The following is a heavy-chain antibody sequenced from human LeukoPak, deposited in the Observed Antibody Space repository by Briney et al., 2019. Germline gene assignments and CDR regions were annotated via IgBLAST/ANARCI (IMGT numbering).Heavy chain of an antibody. CDR1: GGSLSGYY. V-gene: IGHV4-34*01. CDR2: INHSGST. D-gene: IGHD3-10*01. J-gene: IGHJ5*02. Sequence: SETLSLTCAVYGGSLSGYYWNWIRQPPGKGLEWIGEINHSGSTNYNPSLKSRVTISVDTTKNQFSLKLSSVTAADTAVYYCARGDSRGYYGSGSYYNPKYNWFDPWGQGTLVTVSS. CDR3: ARGDSRGYYGSGSYYNPKYNWFDP.